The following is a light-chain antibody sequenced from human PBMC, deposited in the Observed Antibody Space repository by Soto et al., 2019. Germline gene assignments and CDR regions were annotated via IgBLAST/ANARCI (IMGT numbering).Light chain of an antibody. V-gene: IGKV3-20*01. CDR2: GAS. J-gene: IGKJ1*01. Sequence: EIVLTQSPGTLSLSPGESATLSCRASQSVPANFVAWYQQNPGQAPRLLIHGASTRATDIPDRFSGSGSGTDSTLTISRLEPEDFAVYHCQQYGSPPKTFGQGTKVDIK. CDR3: QQYGSPPKT. CDR1: QSVPANF.